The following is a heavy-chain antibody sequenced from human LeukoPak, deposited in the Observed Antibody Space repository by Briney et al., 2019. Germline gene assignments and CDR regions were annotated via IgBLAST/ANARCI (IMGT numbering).Heavy chain of an antibody. CDR2: IRSSGSTI. D-gene: IGHD2/OR15-2a*01. V-gene: IGHV3-11*04. J-gene: IGHJ4*02. Sequence: GGSLRLSCAASGFIFSDYYMSWIRQAPGKGLELVSYIRSSGSTIYYADSVKGRFTISRDNARNSLYLQMSSLRAEDTAVYYCARSNTTTAHYFDYWGQGTLVTVSS. CDR3: ARSNTTTAHYFDY. CDR1: GFIFSDYY.